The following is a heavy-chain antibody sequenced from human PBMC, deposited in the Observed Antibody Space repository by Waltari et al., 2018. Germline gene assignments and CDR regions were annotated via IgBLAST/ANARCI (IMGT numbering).Heavy chain of an antibody. J-gene: IGHJ3*02. Sequence: EVQLVQSGAEVKKPGESLKISCKGSGYSFTSYWIGWVRQMPGKGLEWMGIIYPGDSDTRYSPSFQGQVTISADKSISTAYLQWSSLKASDTAMYYCARYLTEVGATRDAFDILGQGTMVTVSS. V-gene: IGHV5-51*03. D-gene: IGHD1-26*01. CDR1: GYSFTSYW. CDR3: ARYLTEVGATRDAFDI. CDR2: IYPGDSDT.